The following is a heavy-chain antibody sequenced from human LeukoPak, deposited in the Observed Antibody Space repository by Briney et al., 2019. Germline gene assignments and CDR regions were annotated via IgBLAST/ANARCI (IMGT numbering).Heavy chain of an antibody. V-gene: IGHV1-2*02. Sequence: ASVKVSCKASGYTFTGYCMHWVRQAPGQGLEWMGWINPNSGGTNYAQKFQGRVTMTRDTSISTAYMELSRLRSDDTAVYYCARGIQLWLPPHGYWGQGTLVTVSS. CDR2: INPNSGGT. J-gene: IGHJ4*02. CDR3: ARGIQLWLPPHGY. D-gene: IGHD5-18*01. CDR1: GYTFTGYC.